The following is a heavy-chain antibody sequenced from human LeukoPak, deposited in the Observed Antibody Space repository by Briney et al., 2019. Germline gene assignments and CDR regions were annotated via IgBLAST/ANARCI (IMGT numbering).Heavy chain of an antibody. CDR2: IGSSNGDT. CDR1: GFAFSSYP. Sequence: PGGSLRLSCAASGFAFSSYPMTWVRQAPGKGLEWVSTIGSSNGDTHYADSVKGRFTISRDNSKYTLFLQMNSLRAEDAAVYYCAVDYDLLTSYYTDLGYWGQGTLVTVSS. J-gene: IGHJ4*02. V-gene: IGHV3-23*01. CDR3: AVDYDLLTSYYTDLGY. D-gene: IGHD3-9*01.